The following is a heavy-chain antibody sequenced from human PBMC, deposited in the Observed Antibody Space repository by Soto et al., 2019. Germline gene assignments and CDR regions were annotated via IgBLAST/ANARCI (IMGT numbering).Heavy chain of an antibody. CDR2: ISSDGNDK. V-gene: IGHV3-30*18. D-gene: IGHD3-10*01. J-gene: IGHJ4*02. CDR1: GFTFSNYG. CDR3: AKGSFSAHQFLDH. Sequence: QVQLVESGGGVVQPGRSLRLSCAASGFTFSNYGMHWVRQAPGKGLEWVTTISSDGNDKYYAGSVKGRFTISRDNSENTLDLQMNGLRAEDTGVYYCAKGSFSAHQFLDHWDQGTLVTVSS.